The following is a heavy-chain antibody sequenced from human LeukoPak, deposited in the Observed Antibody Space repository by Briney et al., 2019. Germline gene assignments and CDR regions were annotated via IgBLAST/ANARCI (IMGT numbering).Heavy chain of an antibody. CDR3: AREDLGAAYFDF. V-gene: IGHV6-1*01. Sequence: SQTLSLTCAISGDSVSTNNVAWNWLRQSPSIGLEWQGRTYYRSKWYNDYAVSVKSRITINPDTSKNQFSLQLNSVTPDDTAMYYCAREDLGAAYFDFWGQGTLVTVSS. J-gene: IGHJ4*02. CDR2: TYYRSKWYN. D-gene: IGHD3-16*01. CDR1: GDSVSTNNVA.